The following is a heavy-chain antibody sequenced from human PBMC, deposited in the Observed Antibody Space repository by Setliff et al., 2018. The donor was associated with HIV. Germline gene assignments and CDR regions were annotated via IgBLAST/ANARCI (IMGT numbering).Heavy chain of an antibody. J-gene: IGHJ6*03. CDR1: GFIFDDYV. V-gene: IGHV3-43*01. Sequence: GGSLRLSCAASGFIFDDYVMHWVRQVPGKGLEWVALISWDGATTNYADSVKGRFTISRDSSKNSLYLQMNSLRTEDTALYYCAREGGSERMPFFYYYMDVWGKGTTVTVSS. D-gene: IGHD3-10*01. CDR3: AREGGSERMPFFYYYMDV. CDR2: ISWDGATT.